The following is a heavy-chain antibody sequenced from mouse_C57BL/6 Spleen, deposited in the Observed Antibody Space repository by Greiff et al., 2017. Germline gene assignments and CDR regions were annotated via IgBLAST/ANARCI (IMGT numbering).Heavy chain of an antibody. V-gene: IGHV1-9*01. CDR1: GYTFTGYW. D-gene: IGHD1-1*01. CDR2: ILTGSGST. CDR3: ARRRYGGRYGFAY. J-gene: IGHJ3*01. Sequence: VQLQQSGAELMKPGASVKLSCTATGYTFTGYWIEWVKQRPGHGLEWIGEILTGSGSTNSNEKVKGKATFTESTSSNTAYMHLSSLTTKDSAIYYCARRRYGGRYGFAYWGQGTLVTVSA.